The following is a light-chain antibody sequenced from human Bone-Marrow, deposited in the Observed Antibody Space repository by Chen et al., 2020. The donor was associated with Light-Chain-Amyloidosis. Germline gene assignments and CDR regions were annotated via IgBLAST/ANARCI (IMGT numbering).Light chain of an antibody. CDR2: EVS. J-gene: IGLJ3*02. V-gene: IGLV2-14*01. CDR3: SSYTTSTTWV. CDR1: SSDIGGYNF. Sequence: QSALTQPASVSGSPGHSIAISCTGASSDIGGYNFVSWYQQHSGKAPKLILYEVSNRPSGVSSRFSGSKSGDTASLTISGLQPEEEADYYCSSYTTSTTWVFGGGTKLTVL.